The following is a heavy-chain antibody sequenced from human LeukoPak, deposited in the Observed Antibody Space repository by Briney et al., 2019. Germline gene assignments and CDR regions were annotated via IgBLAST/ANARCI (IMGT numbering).Heavy chain of an antibody. Sequence: ASVKVSCKASGGTFSSYAISWVRQAPGQGLEWMGGIIPIFGTANYAQKFQGRVTITTDESTSTAYMELSSLRSEDTAVYYCATQEGIVVVVAATLGHYYYYMDVWGKGTTVTVSS. D-gene: IGHD2-15*01. V-gene: IGHV1-69*05. CDR1: GGTFSSYA. CDR2: IIPIFGTA. CDR3: ATQEGIVVVVAATLGHYYYYMDV. J-gene: IGHJ6*03.